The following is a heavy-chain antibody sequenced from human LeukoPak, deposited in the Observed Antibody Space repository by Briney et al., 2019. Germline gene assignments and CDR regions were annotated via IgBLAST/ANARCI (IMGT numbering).Heavy chain of an antibody. D-gene: IGHD1-1*01. CDR3: AKDHRYNWNDGRPTTPKNYYYGMDV. V-gene: IGHV3-30*18. Sequence: GGSLRLSCAASGFTFNNYGMHWVRQAPGKGLEWVAVISYDGSNKYYADSVKGRFTISRDNSKNTLYLQMNSLRAEDTAVYYCAKDHRYNWNDGRPTTPKNYYYGMDVWGQGTTVTVSS. CDR2: ISYDGSNK. CDR1: GFTFNNYG. J-gene: IGHJ6*02.